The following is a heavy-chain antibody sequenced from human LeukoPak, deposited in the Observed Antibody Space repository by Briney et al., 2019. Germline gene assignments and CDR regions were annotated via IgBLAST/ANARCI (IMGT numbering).Heavy chain of an antibody. J-gene: IGHJ4*02. V-gene: IGHV3-23*01. CDR1: GFTFSSYA. CDR2: ISGSGGST. D-gene: IGHD5-12*01. Sequence: PGGSLRLSCAASGFTFSSYAMSWVRQAPGKGLEWVSVISGSGGSTYYADSVKGRFTISRDNSKNTLYLQMNSLRAEDTAVYYCAKEWLRYLGEWGSDYWGQGTLVTVSS. CDR3: AKEWLRYLGEWGSDY.